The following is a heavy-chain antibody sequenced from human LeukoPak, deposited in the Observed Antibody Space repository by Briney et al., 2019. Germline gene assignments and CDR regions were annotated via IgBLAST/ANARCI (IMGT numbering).Heavy chain of an antibody. V-gene: IGHV3-30*03. CDR3: ARDGLGIDY. Sequence: GGSLRLSCAASGFTFSSYGMHWVRQAPGKGLEWVAVISYDGSNKYHADSVKGRFTISRDNSKNTLYLQMNSLRAEDTAVYYCARDGLGIDYWGQGTLVTVSS. D-gene: IGHD3-10*01. CDR2: ISYDGSNK. J-gene: IGHJ4*02. CDR1: GFTFSSYG.